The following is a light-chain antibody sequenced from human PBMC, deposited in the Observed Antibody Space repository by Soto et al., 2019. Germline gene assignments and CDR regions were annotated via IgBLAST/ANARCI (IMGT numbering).Light chain of an antibody. CDR3: AAWDDSLRAVI. V-gene: IGLV1-47*01. CDR2: RNN. CDR1: SSNIGSNY. J-gene: IGLJ2*01. Sequence: QSVLTQPPSASGTPGQRVTISCSGSSSNIGSNYVYWYQQLPGTAPKLLIYRNNQRPSGVPDRFSGSKSGTSASLAISGLRSEDEADYYCAAWDDSLRAVIFGGGTKLTVL.